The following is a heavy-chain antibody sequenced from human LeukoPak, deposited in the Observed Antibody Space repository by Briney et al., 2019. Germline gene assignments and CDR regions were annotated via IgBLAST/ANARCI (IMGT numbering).Heavy chain of an antibody. CDR3: ARFDSSGYYYFDY. Sequence: ASVKVSCKASGGTFSSYAISWVRQAPGQGLEWMGRIIPILGIANYAQKFQGRVTITADKSTSTAYMELSSLRSEDTAVYYCARFDSSGYYYFDYWGQGTLVTVSS. D-gene: IGHD3-22*01. V-gene: IGHV1-69*04. CDR2: IIPILGIA. J-gene: IGHJ4*02. CDR1: GGTFSSYA.